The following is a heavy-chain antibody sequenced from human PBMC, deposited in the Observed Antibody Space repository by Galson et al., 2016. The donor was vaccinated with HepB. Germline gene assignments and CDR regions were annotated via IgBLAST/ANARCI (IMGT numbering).Heavy chain of an antibody. CDR2: IKEDGTET. J-gene: IGHJ4*02. Sequence: SLRLSCAASGFPFSTYWMNWVRQAPGKGLEWVANIKEDGTETYYVDSVKGRFTISRDNAKNSLYLQLNSLRADDTAVYYCAGAFDYWGQGILVTVSS. CDR1: GFPFSTYW. V-gene: IGHV3-7*03. CDR3: AGAFDY.